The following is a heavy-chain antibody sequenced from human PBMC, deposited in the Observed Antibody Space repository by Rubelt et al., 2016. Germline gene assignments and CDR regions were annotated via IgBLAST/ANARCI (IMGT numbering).Heavy chain of an antibody. D-gene: IGHD2-21*02. CDR3: AREVASVGTRLFDS. V-gene: IGHV4-59*12. CDR1: GGSISSYY. CDR2: SNDSGST. J-gene: IGHJ4*02. Sequence: QVQLQESGPGLVKPSETLSLICTVFGGSISSYYWSWMRQPPGKGLEWIGDSNDSGSTNYNPSLKSRVTISVDTSKNQFSLKLSSVTAADTAVYYCAREVASVGTRLFDSWGQGTLVTVSS.